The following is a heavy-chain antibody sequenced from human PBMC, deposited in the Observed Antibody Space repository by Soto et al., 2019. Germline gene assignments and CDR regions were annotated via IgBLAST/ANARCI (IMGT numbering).Heavy chain of an antibody. CDR3: ARGYSSSPNWFDP. J-gene: IGHJ5*02. Sequence: EVQLVESGGGLVQPGGSLRLSCAASGFTFSSYWMSWVRQAPGKGLEWVANIKKDGSEKYYVDSVKGRFTISKDNAKNSRYLQMNSLRAEDTAVYYCARGYSSSPNWFDPWGQGTLVTVSS. D-gene: IGHD6-6*01. CDR1: GFTFSSYW. V-gene: IGHV3-7*03. CDR2: IKKDGSEK.